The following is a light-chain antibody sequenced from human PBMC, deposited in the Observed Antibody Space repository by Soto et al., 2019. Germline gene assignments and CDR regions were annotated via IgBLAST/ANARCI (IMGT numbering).Light chain of an antibody. J-gene: IGKJ1*01. CDR3: LQDFNYSWT. CDR1: QDVRSD. V-gene: IGKV1-6*01. Sequence: AIQVTQSPSSLSASVGDRVTITCRASQDVRSDLGRYQQKPGKAPKLLIFATSTLQSGVPSRFSGTGSGTDFTLTISSLQPEDFATYYCLQDFNYSWTFGQGTKVDIK. CDR2: ATS.